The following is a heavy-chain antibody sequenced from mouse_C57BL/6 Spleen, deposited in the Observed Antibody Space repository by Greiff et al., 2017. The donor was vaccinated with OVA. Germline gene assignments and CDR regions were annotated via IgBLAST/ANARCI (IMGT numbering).Heavy chain of an antibody. J-gene: IGHJ2*01. CDR1: GFTFSSYA. V-gene: IGHV5-4*03. Sequence: EVKLMESGGGLVKPGGSLKLSCAASGFTFSSYAMSWVRQTPEKRLEWVATISDGGSYTYYPDNVKGRFTISRDNAKNNLYLQMSHLKSEDTAMYYCARGLLLNYFDYWGQGTTLTVSS. CDR2: ISDGGSYT. D-gene: IGHD1-1*01. CDR3: ARGLLLNYFDY.